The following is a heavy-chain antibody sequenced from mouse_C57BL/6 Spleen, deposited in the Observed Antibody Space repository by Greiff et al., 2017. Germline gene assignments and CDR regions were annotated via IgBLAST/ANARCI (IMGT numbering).Heavy chain of an antibody. J-gene: IGHJ3*01. CDR3: ARDGSSPFAY. CDR1: GFTFSDYG. V-gene: IGHV5-17*01. D-gene: IGHD1-1*01. CDR2: ISSGSSTI. Sequence: EVMLVEPGGGLVKPGGSLKLSCAASGFTFSDYGMPWVRQAPEKGLEWVAYISSGSSTIYYADTVKGRFTISRENAKNTLFLQMTSLRSEDTAMYYCARDGSSPFAYWGQGTLVTVSA.